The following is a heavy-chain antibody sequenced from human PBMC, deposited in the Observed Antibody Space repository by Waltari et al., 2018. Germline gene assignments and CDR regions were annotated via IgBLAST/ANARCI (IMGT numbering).Heavy chain of an antibody. CDR3: ATDLSGSGWFDY. CDR2: VDPEDGET. D-gene: IGHD6-19*01. J-gene: IGHJ4*02. CDR1: VFTLTELS. Sequence: QVQLVQSGAEVKKPGASVKVSCKVSVFTLTELSMHWVRQAPGKGLEWMGGVDPEDGETIYAQKFQGRVTMTEDTSTDTAYMELSSLRSEDTAVYYCATDLSGSGWFDYWGQGTLVTVSS. V-gene: IGHV1-24*01.